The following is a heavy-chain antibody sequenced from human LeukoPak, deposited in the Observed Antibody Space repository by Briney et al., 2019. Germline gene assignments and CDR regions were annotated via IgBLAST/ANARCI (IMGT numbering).Heavy chain of an antibody. CDR1: GGSISSYY. D-gene: IGHD3-22*01. Sequence: SETLSLTCTVSGGSISSYYWSWIRQPPGKGLEWIGYIYYSGSTNYNPSLKSRVTISVDTSKNQFSLKLSSVTAADTAVYYCARASSGYYSYFDYWGQGTLVTVSS. CDR2: IYYSGST. CDR3: ARASSGYYSYFDY. J-gene: IGHJ4*02. V-gene: IGHV4-59*01.